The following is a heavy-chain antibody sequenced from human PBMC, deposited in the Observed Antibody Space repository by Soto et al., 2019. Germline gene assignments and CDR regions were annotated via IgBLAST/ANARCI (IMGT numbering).Heavy chain of an antibody. J-gene: IGHJ4*02. D-gene: IGHD3-10*01. CDR1: GFTFSSYS. Sequence: EVQLVESGGGLVQPGGSLRLSCAASGFTFSSYSMNWVRQAPGKGLEWVSYISRSSSTIYYADSVKGRFSISRDNAKNLLYLQLNNLRDEATAVYYCARDQKPYGSDSCCFDYWGQGSLVTVSP. CDR3: ARDQKPYGSDSCCFDY. V-gene: IGHV3-48*02. CDR2: ISRSSSTI.